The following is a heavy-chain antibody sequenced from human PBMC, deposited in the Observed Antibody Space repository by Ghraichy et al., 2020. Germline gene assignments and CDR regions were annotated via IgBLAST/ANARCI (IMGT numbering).Heavy chain of an antibody. D-gene: IGHD6-19*01. V-gene: IGHV3-7*01. CDR3: SREVIGWYYGMDV. CDR1: GFTFTRYW. CDR2: IKQDGSEK. J-gene: IGHJ6*02. Sequence: AGSLRLSCAASGFTFTRYWMSWVRQAPGKGLEWVANIKQDGSEKYYVDSVKGRFTISRDNAKNSLYLQMNSLRVEDTAVYYCSREVIGWYYGMDVWGQGTTVTVSS.